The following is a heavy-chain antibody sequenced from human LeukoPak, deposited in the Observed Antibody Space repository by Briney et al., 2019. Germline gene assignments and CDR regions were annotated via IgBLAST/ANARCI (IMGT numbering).Heavy chain of an antibody. Sequence: ASVKVSCKASGYIFTSYGISWVRQAPGQGLEWMGWISAYNGNTNYAQKLQGRVTMTTDTSTSTAYMELRSLRSDDTAVYYCARVDIVVVPAAPDYWGQGTLVTVSS. J-gene: IGHJ4*02. CDR2: ISAYNGNT. CDR1: GYIFTSYG. D-gene: IGHD2-2*01. V-gene: IGHV1-18*01. CDR3: ARVDIVVVPAAPDY.